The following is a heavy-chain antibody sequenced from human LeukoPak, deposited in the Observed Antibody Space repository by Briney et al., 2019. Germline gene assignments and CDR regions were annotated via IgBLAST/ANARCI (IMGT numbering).Heavy chain of an antibody. CDR2: IKEGGSEK. J-gene: IGHJ5*02. Sequence: GGSLRLSCAASGFTFSSSWMSWVRQAPGKGLEWVANIKEGGSEKFYVEPVKGRFSISRDNAKNSLYLQMNSLRVEDTAVYYCTRGRLTMTWGQGTLVTVSS. V-gene: IGHV3-7*01. D-gene: IGHD3-22*01. CDR1: GFTFSSSW. CDR3: TRGRLTMT.